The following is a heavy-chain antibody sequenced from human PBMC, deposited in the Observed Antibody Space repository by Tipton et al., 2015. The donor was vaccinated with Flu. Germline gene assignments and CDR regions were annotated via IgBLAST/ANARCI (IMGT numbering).Heavy chain of an antibody. CDR1: GGSISSGGYY. CDR2: IYYSGST. D-gene: IGHD3-3*01. Sequence: TLSLTCTVSGGSISSGGYYWSWIRQHPGKGLEWIGYIYYSGSTYYNPSLKSRVTISVDTSKNQFSLKLSSVTAADTAVYYCARDSHPGFGVGSCSSSSGMDAGGQGPPVPVSS. J-gene: IGHJ6*02. CDR3: ARDSHPGFGVGSCSSSSGMDA. V-gene: IGHV4-31*03.